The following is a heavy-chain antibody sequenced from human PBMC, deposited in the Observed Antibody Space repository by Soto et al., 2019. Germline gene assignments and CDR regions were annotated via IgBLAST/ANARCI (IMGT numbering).Heavy chain of an antibody. V-gene: IGHV3-23*01. J-gene: IGHJ6*02. D-gene: IGHD5-12*01. Sequence: EVHLLESGGDLVQPGGSLRLSCTASGLTFSTYSMSCVHQSPGKGLEWVSAIGGSGTGGRTYYADSVKSRFTISRDNSKNTVYLQMNSLRADETAVYYCATSPGGLDGYNHVYYGMEVWGQGTKVNVSS. CDR2: IGGSGTGGRT. CDR3: ATSPGGLDGYNHVYYGMEV. CDR1: GLTFSTYS.